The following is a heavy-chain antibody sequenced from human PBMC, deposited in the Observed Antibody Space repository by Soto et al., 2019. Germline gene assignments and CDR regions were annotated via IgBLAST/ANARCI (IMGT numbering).Heavy chain of an antibody. V-gene: IGHV4-4*02. D-gene: IGHD1-26*01. Sequence: QVQLQESGPGLVKPSGTLSLTCAVSGGSISSSNWWSWVRQPPGKGLEWIGEISHSGATNYNPSLKSRVTISVNKSKNHFSLELRSVTAADTAVYYGARDPSGRYYDVRDWGQGTLVTVSS. CDR1: GGSISSSNW. J-gene: IGHJ4*02. CDR2: ISHSGAT. CDR3: ARDPSGRYYDVRD.